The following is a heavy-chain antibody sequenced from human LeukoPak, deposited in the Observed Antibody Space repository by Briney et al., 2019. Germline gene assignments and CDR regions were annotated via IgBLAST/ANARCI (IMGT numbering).Heavy chain of an antibody. V-gene: IGHV4-38-2*02. J-gene: IGHJ1*01. CDR1: GHSIINSYY. CDR3: ARAVDSSGFSPFRH. CDR2: IYHTGST. Sequence: SETLSLTCTVSGHSIINSYYWGWIRQPPGKGLEWIGSIYHTGSTYYNSFLKSRVTISVDTSTNQFSLKLKSVTAADTAVYYCARAVDSSGFSPFRHWGQGTLVTVSS. D-gene: IGHD3-22*01.